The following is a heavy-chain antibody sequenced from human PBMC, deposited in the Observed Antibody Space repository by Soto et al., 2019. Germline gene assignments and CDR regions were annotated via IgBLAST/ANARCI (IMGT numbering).Heavy chain of an antibody. D-gene: IGHD6-13*01. CDR3: ARVYSSSWYGPYYFDY. CDR1: GGSISSYY. CDR2: IYTSGST. Sequence: SETLSLTCTVSGGSISSYYWSWIRQPAGKGLEWIGRIYTSGSTNYNPSLKSRVTMSVDTSKNQFSLKLSPVTAADTAVYYCARVYSSSWYGPYYFDYWGQGTLVNV. V-gene: IGHV4-4*07. J-gene: IGHJ4*02.